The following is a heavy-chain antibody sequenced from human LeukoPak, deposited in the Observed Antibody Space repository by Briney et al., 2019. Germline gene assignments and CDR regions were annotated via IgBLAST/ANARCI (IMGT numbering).Heavy chain of an antibody. CDR1: GFTFSSYA. D-gene: IGHD3/OR15-3a*01. V-gene: IGHV3-30*03. Sequence: PGRSLRLSCAASGFTFSSYAMHWVRQAPGKGLEWVAVMSYDGGTKYYAESVKGRFTISRDNSKNTLYLQMNSLRAEDTAVYYCASGLVPGFLDYWGQGTPVTVSS. J-gene: IGHJ4*02. CDR3: ASGLVPGFLDY. CDR2: MSYDGGTK.